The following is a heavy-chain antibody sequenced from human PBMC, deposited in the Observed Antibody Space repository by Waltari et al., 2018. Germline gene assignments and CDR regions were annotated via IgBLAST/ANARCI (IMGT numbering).Heavy chain of an antibody. CDR2: IYYSGST. Sequence: QVQLQESGPGLVKPSETLSLTCTVSGGSISSYYWSWIRQPPGKGLEWIGYIYYSGSTNSNPSLKSRVTISVDTSKNQFSLKLSSVTAADTAVYYCARSGLIGPGGHWSGYPLTDYWGQGTLVTVSS. D-gene: IGHD3-3*01. CDR1: GGSISSYY. CDR3: ARSGLIGPGGHWSGYPLTDY. V-gene: IGHV4-59*01. J-gene: IGHJ4*02.